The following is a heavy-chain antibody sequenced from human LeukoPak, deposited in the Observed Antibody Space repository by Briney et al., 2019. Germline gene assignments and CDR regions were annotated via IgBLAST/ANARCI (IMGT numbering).Heavy chain of an antibody. Sequence: GGSLRLSCAASGFTFSGYSMGWVRQAPGKGLEWVSTITGGGGTTYYADSVKGRLTISRDSSKNTLYLQMNSLRSEDTALYYCAKARGYCSGGDCYSGFDYWGQGTLVTVSS. CDR3: AKARGYCSGGDCYSGFDY. J-gene: IGHJ4*02. CDR1: GFTFSGYS. V-gene: IGHV3-23*01. CDR2: ITGGGGTT. D-gene: IGHD2-15*01.